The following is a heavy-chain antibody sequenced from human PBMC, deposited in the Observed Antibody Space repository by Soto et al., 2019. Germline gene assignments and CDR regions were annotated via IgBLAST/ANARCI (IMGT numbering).Heavy chain of an antibody. CDR2: ISPSSGYT. Sequence: QVQVVQSEGQVKQPGASVKVSCKASGYTFTDYGFCWVRQVPGQGLEWMGYISPSSGYTTYAPNLQERVIITTVRSTTTVYMELRSLTSDDTAVYYCAREMWTRSGPQNFFDYWGQGALVTVSS. V-gene: IGHV1-18*01. CDR1: GYTFTDYG. CDR3: AREMWTRSGPQNFFDY. D-gene: IGHD6-25*01. J-gene: IGHJ4*02.